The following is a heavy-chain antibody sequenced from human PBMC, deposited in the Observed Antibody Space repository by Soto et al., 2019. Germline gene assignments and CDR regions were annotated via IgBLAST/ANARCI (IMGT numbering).Heavy chain of an antibody. CDR3: ARVRYGLTGYSKYYYYGMDV. V-gene: IGHV3-33*01. D-gene: IGHD3-9*01. Sequence: GGSLRLSCAASGFTFSSYGMHWVRQAPGKGLEWVAVIWYDGSNKYYADSVKGRFTISRDNSKNTLYLQMNSLRAEDTAVYYCARVRYGLTGYSKYYYYGMDVWGQGTTVTVSS. J-gene: IGHJ6*02. CDR1: GFTFSSYG. CDR2: IWYDGSNK.